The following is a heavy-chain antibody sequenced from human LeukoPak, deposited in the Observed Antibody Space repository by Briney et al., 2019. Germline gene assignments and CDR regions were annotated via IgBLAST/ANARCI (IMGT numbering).Heavy chain of an antibody. CDR2: ISGSGGST. V-gene: IGHV3-23*01. D-gene: IGHD2-2*01. J-gene: IGHJ5*02. CDR1: GFTFSSYA. Sequence: PGGSLRLSCAASGFTFSSYAMSWVRQAPGKGLEWVSAISGSGGSTYYADSVKGRFTISRDNSKNTLYLQTNSLRAEDTAVYYCAKEEGSRYCSSTSCYKYNWFDPWGQGTLVTVSS. CDR3: AKEEGSRYCSSTSCYKYNWFDP.